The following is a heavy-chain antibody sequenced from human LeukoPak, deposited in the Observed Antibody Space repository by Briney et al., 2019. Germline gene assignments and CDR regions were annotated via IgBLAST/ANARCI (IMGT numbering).Heavy chain of an antibody. CDR2: ISAYNGNT. CDR3: AREGNVLLWSGELFPLDY. V-gene: IGHV1-18*01. CDR1: GYTFTSYG. Sequence: ASVKVSCKASGYTFTSYGISWVRQAPGQGLEWMGWISAYNGNTNYAQKLQGRVTMTTDTSTSTAYMELRSLRSDDAAVYYCAREGNVLLWSGELFPLDYWGQGTLVTVSS. D-gene: IGHD3-10*01. J-gene: IGHJ4*02.